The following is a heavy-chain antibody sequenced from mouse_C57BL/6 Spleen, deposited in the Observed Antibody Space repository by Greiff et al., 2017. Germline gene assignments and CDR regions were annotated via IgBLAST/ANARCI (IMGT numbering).Heavy chain of an antibody. Sequence: VQLQQSGAELVKPGASVKLSCTASGFNIKDYYMHWVKQRTEQGLEWIGRIDPEDGDTKYAPKFQGKATITADKSSNTAYLQHSSLTSEDTAVYYCARTTVVGEAWFAYWGQGTLVTVSA. D-gene: IGHD1-1*01. J-gene: IGHJ3*01. V-gene: IGHV14-2*01. CDR2: IDPEDGDT. CDR1: GFNIKDYY. CDR3: ARTTVVGEAWFAY.